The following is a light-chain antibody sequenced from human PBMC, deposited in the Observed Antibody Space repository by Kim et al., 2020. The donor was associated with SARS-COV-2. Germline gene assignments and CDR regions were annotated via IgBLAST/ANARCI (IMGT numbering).Light chain of an antibody. V-gene: IGLV3-1*01. CDR2: QDS. CDR1: KLGAKY. CDR3: QAWDSSTVV. Sequence: MCRGHTASHTLSGAKLGAKYAYWYKQKPGQSPVLVIYQDSKRPSGIPERFSGSNSGNTATLTISGTQAMDEADYYCQAWDSSTVVFGGGTKLTVL. J-gene: IGLJ2*01.